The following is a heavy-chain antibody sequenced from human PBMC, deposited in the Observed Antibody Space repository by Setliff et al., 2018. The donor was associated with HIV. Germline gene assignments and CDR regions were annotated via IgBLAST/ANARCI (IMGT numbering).Heavy chain of an antibody. Sequence: SVKVSCKTSGDSFRRHAISWVRQAPGQGLEWMGGVIPIFPSPKYAEKFQGRVTITADESTSTAYMELSSLRFEDTAVYYCARSRGTWGTSFGYWGLGTLVTVS. CDR3: ARSRGTWGTSFGY. D-gene: IGHD3-16*01. CDR2: VIPIFPSP. CDR1: GDSFRRHA. J-gene: IGHJ4*02. V-gene: IGHV1-69*13.